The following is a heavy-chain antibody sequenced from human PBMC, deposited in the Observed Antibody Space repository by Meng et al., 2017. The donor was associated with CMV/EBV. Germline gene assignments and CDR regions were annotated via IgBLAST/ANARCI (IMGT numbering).Heavy chain of an antibody. CDR3: AHNGELLYYYYGMDV. J-gene: IGHJ6*02. D-gene: IGHD1-26*01. CDR1: GFLLSTSGAG. Sequence: SGPTLVKPTQTLTLTCTFSGFLLSTSGAGVGWIRQPPGKALEWLALIYWNDDKRYSPSLKSRLTITKDTSKNQVVLTMTNMDPVDTATYYCAHNGELLYYYYGMDVWGQGTTVTVSS. CDR2: IYWNDDK. V-gene: IGHV2-5*01.